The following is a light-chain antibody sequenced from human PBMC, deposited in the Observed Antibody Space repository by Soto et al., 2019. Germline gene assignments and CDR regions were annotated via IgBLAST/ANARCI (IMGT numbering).Light chain of an antibody. J-gene: IGKJ5*01. Sequence: DIQLTQSPSSLSLSLGDRVTLTCRASQSLSNYLNWYQQKQGKDTKLLIYDISSLQSGIPSRLSGSGSGTDFTLTISSLQPEDFATFYCQQSDCTQIIFGQGTRLEIK. V-gene: IGKV1-39*01. CDR2: DIS. CDR3: QQSDCTQII. CDR1: QSLSNY.